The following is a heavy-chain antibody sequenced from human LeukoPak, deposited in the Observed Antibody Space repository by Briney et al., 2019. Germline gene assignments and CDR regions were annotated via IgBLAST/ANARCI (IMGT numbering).Heavy chain of an antibody. CDR1: GCTFTSYY. Sequence: ASVKVSCKASGCTFTSYYMHWVRQAPGQGLEWMGWMNPVSGNAGSAQKFQGRVTLTRDTSISTAYVELSSLRSDDTAFYYCARAPMGAAALYWGQGTLVTVSS. D-gene: IGHD6-13*01. CDR2: MNPVSGNA. J-gene: IGHJ4*02. CDR3: ARAPMGAAALY. V-gene: IGHV1-8*02.